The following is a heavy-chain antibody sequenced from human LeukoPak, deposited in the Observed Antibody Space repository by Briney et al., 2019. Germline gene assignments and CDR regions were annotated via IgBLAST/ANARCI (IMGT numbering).Heavy chain of an antibody. D-gene: IGHD5-18*01. CDR3: ARGYSYGYARYFDY. V-gene: IGHV3-66*01. J-gene: IGHJ4*02. CDR2: IYSGGST. CDR1: GFSVSSNY. Sequence: GGSLRLSCAASGFSVSSNYMSWVRQAPGKGLEWVSVIYSGGSTHYADSVKGRFTISRDNSKNTLYLQMNSLRAEDTAVYYCARGYSYGYARYFDYWGQGTLVTVSS.